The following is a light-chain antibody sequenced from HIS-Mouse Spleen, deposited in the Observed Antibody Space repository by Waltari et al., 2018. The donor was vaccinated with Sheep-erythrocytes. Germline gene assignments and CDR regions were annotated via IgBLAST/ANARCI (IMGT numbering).Light chain of an antibody. Sequence: QSALTQPASVSGSPGQSITISCTGTSSHVGGYNYVSWYQQHPGKAPKLMIYEVSNRPSGVSNRFSGSSSGTTVTLTISGVQAEDEADYYCQSADSSGTYVFGTGTKVTVL. CDR3: QSADSSGTYV. J-gene: IGLJ1*01. CDR1: SSHVGGYNY. V-gene: IGLV2-14*01. CDR2: EVS.